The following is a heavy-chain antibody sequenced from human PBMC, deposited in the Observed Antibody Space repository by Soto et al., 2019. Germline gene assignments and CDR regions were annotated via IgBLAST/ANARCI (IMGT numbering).Heavy chain of an antibody. CDR3: ANPFTYCSGGSCYGMDV. V-gene: IGHV3-23*01. D-gene: IGHD2-15*01. Sequence: GGSLRLSCAASGFTFSSYAMSWVRQAPGKGLEWVSAISGSGGSTYYADSVKGRFTISRDNSKKTLYLQMNSLRAEDTAVYYCANPFTYCSGGSCYGMDVWGQGTTVTVSS. CDR2: ISGSGGST. CDR1: GFTFSSYA. J-gene: IGHJ6*02.